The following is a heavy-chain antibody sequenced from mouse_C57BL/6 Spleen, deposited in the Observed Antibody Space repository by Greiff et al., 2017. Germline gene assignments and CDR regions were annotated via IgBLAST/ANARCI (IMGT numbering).Heavy chain of an antibody. CDR2: IHPNSGST. CDR1: GYTFTSYW. J-gene: IGHJ2*01. CDR3: ARYYGSRKDYFDY. V-gene: IGHV1-64*01. D-gene: IGHD1-1*01. Sequence: QVQLQQPGAELVKPGASVKLSCKASGYTFTSYWMHWAKQRPGQGLEWIGMIHPNSGSTNYNEKFKSKATLTVDKSSSTAYMQLSSLTSEDSAVYYCARYYGSRKDYFDYWGQGTTLTVSS.